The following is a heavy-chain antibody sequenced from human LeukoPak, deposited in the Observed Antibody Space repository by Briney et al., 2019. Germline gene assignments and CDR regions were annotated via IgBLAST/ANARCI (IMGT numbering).Heavy chain of an antibody. CDR3: AIFPIVTVPGAMQDLDF. D-gene: IGHD2-21*01. CDR1: GITFHNYA. Sequence: GGSLRLSCAASGITFHNYAMSWVRQAPGKGLEWVSGISGSGSDAYYADSVKGRFTISKDISKNMLYLQMNSLRADDTAVYFCAIFPIVTVPGAMQDLDFWGQGTLVTVSS. V-gene: IGHV3-23*01. CDR2: ISGSGSDA. J-gene: IGHJ4*02.